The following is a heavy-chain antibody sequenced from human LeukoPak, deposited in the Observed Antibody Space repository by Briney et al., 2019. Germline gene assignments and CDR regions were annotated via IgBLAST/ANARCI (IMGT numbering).Heavy chain of an antibody. D-gene: IGHD3-22*01. CDR2: ISSSSSYT. Sequence: PGGSLRLSCAASGFTFSDYYMSWIRQAPGKGLEWVSYISSSSSYTNYADPVKGRFTISRDNAKNSLYLQMNSLRAEDTAVYYCAREGYYYDSSGYLDYWGQGTLVTVSS. J-gene: IGHJ4*02. CDR1: GFTFSDYY. V-gene: IGHV3-11*06. CDR3: AREGYYYDSSGYLDY.